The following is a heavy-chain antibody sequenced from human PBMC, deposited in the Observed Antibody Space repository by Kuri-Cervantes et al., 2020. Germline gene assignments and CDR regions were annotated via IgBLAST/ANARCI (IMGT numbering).Heavy chain of an antibody. CDR3: ARAQNPGGWGDGRFDP. V-gene: IGHV1-2*02. D-gene: IGHD6-19*01. Sequence: ASVKVSCKASGYTFTGYYMHWVRQAPGQGLEWMGWINPNSGGTNYAQKFQGRVTMTRDTSISTAYMELRSLRSDDTAVYYCARAQNPGGWGDGRFDPWGQGTLVTVSS. J-gene: IGHJ5*02. CDR2: INPNSGGT. CDR1: GYTFTGYY.